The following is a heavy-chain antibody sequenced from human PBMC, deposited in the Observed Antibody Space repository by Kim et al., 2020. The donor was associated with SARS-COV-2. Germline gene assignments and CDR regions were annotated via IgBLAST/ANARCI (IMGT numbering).Heavy chain of an antibody. V-gene: IGHV4-59*01. Sequence: PSLKSRVTISVDTSKNQFSLKLSSVTAADTAVYYCARDPGVVVAKYYFDYWGQGTLVTVSS. D-gene: IGHD2-15*01. CDR3: ARDPGVVVAKYYFDY. J-gene: IGHJ4*02.